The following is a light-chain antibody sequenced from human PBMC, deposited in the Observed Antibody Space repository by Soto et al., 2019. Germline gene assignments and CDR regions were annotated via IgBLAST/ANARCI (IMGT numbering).Light chain of an antibody. CDR2: EVS. CDR1: SSDVGRYNY. CDR3: CSYTNRATYV. Sequence: QSVLAQPASVSGSPGQSITITCTGTSSDVGRYNYVSWYQQHPGKAPKLMIHEVSYRPSGVSSRFSGSKSGNTASLTISGLQAEDEAEYHCCSYTNRATYVFGTGTKGTAL. J-gene: IGLJ1*01. V-gene: IGLV2-14*01.